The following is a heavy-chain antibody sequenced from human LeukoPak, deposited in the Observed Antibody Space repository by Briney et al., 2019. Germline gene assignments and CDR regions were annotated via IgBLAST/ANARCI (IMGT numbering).Heavy chain of an antibody. CDR1: GFTFSSYA. D-gene: IGHD3-10*01. J-gene: IGHJ4*02. CDR3: AGEWFGFDY. V-gene: IGHV3-30-3*01. CDR2: ISYDGSNK. Sequence: GRSLRLSCAASGFTFSSYAMHWVRQAPGKGLEWVAVISYDGSNKYYADSVKGRFTISRDNSKNTLYLQMNSLRAEDTAVYYCAGEWFGFDYWGQGTLVTVS.